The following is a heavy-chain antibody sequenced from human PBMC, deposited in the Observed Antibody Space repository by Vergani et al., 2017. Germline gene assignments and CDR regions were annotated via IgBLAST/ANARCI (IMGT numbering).Heavy chain of an antibody. V-gene: IGHV1-2*02. CDR3: ARGWSGYSTSWYFDF. J-gene: IGHJ4*02. D-gene: IGHD6-13*01. Sequence: QVQLVQSGTEVKKHGASVKVSCKASGYTFNGYYIHWVRQAPGQGLEYMGWIDPNSDGTNYAQKFQGRVTMTRDTSISTAYMELSRLRSDDTAVYYCARGWSGYSTSWYFDFWGQGTLVTVSS. CDR1: GYTFNGYY. CDR2: IDPNSDGT.